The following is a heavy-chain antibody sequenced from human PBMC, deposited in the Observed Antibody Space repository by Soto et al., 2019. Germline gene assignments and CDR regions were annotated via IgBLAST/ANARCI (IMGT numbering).Heavy chain of an antibody. V-gene: IGHV3-30-3*01. Sequence: QVQLVESGGGVVQPGRSLRLSCAASGFTFSSYAMHWVRQAPGKGLEWVAVISYDGSNKYYADSVKGRFTISRDNSKNTLYLQMNSLRAEDTAVYYCARDEKGSITIFGVVIIGAFDIWGQGTMVTVSS. CDR2: ISYDGSNK. CDR3: ARDEKGSITIFGVVIIGAFDI. D-gene: IGHD3-3*01. CDR1: GFTFSSYA. J-gene: IGHJ3*02.